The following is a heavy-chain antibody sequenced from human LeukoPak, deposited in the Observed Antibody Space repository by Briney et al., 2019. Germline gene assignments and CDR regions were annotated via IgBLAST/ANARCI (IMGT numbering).Heavy chain of an antibody. CDR3: AGGGASSN. V-gene: IGHV4-59*01. CDR1: GGSISSYY. D-gene: IGHD6-13*01. J-gene: IGHJ4*02. Sequence: PSETLSLTCTVSGGSISSYYWSWIRQPPGKGLEWIGYIYYSGSTNYNPSLKSRVTISVDTSKNQFSLKLSSVTAADTAVYYCAGGGASSNWGQGTLVTVSS. CDR2: IYYSGST.